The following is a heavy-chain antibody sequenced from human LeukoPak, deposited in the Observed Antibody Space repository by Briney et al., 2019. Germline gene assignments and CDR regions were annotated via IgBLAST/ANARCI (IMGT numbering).Heavy chain of an antibody. CDR2: TKKDGSEK. CDR1: GFTFSSYW. D-gene: IGHD3-10*01. Sequence: GGSLRLSCAASGFTFSSYWMSWVRQAPGKGLEWVANTKKDGSEKEYVDSVKGRFTISRNTSKNTLYLQMNSLRAEDTAVYYCAKDGARYYYGSGSFPQSTETYYMDVWGKGTTVTVSS. V-gene: IGHV3-7*01. J-gene: IGHJ6*03. CDR3: AKDGARYYYGSGSFPQSTETYYMDV.